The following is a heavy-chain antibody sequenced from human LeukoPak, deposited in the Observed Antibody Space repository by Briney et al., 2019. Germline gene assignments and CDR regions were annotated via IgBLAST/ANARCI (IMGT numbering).Heavy chain of an antibody. V-gene: IGHV3-7*03. CDR2: IKQDGSTK. Sequence: GGSLRLSCVASGFTFTSYWMSWVRQAPGKGLEWVANIKQDGSTKYYVDSLKGRFTISRDNAKNSVFLQMSGLRAEDTAVYSCAKDSSGWYAFDIWGQGTMVTVSS. CDR3: AKDSSGWYAFDI. D-gene: IGHD6-19*01. CDR1: GFTFTSYW. J-gene: IGHJ3*02.